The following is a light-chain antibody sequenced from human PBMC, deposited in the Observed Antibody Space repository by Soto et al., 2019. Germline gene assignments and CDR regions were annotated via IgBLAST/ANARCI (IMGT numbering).Light chain of an antibody. CDR2: GAS. Sequence: DIMMTQSPATLSVSPGERTTLSCRASQSVSSNLAWYQQKPGQGPRLLIYGASSRATGIPARFSGSGSGTGFHPSIRSLQAEDFAGFYCHAYYDWPPLTFGGGTKVEMK. CDR1: QSVSSN. J-gene: IGKJ4*01. V-gene: IGKV3-15*01. CDR3: HAYYDWPPLT.